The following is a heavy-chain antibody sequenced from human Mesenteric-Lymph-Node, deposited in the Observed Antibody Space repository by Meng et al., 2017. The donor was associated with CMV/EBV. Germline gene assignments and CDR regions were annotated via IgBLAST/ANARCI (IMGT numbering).Heavy chain of an antibody. CDR2: ISWEGGST. V-gene: IGHV3-43*01. CDR1: GFTFDDYT. Sequence: GESLKISCAASGFTFDDYTMHWVRQAPGKGLEWVSLISWEGGSTFYADSVKGRFTISRDNRKNSLYLQMNSLRTEDTAFYYCAKDLNPLTLFALAVDYWGQGTLVTVSS. D-gene: IGHD3-3*01. J-gene: IGHJ4*02. CDR3: AKDLNPLTLFALAVDY.